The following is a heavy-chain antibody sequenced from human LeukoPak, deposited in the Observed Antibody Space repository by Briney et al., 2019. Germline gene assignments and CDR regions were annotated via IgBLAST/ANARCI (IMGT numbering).Heavy chain of an antibody. CDR3: ARHEYCSSTSCLGNWFDP. CDR1: GVSISRSNYY. Sequence: PSETLSLTCTVSGVSISRSNYYWGWGRQPPGKGLDWLEEIYYSGSTYYNRSLKSRVTISVDTSKNQFSLKLSSATAADTAVYYCARHEYCSSTSCLGNWFDPWGQGTLVTVSS. CDR2: IYYSGST. J-gene: IGHJ5*02. V-gene: IGHV4-39*01. D-gene: IGHD2-2*01.